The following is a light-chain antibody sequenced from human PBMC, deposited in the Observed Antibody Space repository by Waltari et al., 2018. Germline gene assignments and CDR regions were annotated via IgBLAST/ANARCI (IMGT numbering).Light chain of an antibody. J-gene: IGLJ2*01. CDR1: ISDVGGYNA. V-gene: IGLV2-14*01. Sequence: QSALTQPASVSGSPGQSITISCTGPISDVGGYNAVSWYQQYPGKAPKLIIYEVTKRPSGVSNRFSGSKSGNTASLTISGLQAEDEADYYCRSDTSTDTVVFGGGTKLTVL. CDR2: EVT. CDR3: RSDTSTDTVV.